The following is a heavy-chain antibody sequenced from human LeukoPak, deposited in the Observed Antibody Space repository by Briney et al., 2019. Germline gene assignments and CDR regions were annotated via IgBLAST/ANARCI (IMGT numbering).Heavy chain of an antibody. Sequence: PGRSLRLSCAASGFTFSSYAMHWVRQAPGKGLEWVAVTSSEGSGKHYADSVKGRFTISRDNSKNTLYLQMNSLRAEDTGAYYCAKERVNGDYVYYYYGMDVWGQGTTVTVSS. CDR3: AKERVNGDYVYYYYGMDV. J-gene: IGHJ6*02. CDR1: GFTFSSYA. D-gene: IGHD4-17*01. V-gene: IGHV3-30*04. CDR2: TSSEGSGK.